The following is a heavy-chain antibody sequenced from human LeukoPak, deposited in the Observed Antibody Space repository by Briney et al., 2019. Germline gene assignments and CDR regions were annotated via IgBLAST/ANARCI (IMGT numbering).Heavy chain of an antibody. CDR2: IYYSGST. Sequence: SETLSLTCTVSGGSISCHYWSWIRQPPGKGLEWIGYIYYSGSTNYNPSLKSRVTISVDTSKNQFSLKLSSVTAADTAVYYCARSGSSSWENPLFDYWGQGTLATVSS. V-gene: IGHV4-59*11. CDR1: GGSISCHY. D-gene: IGHD6-13*01. CDR3: ARSGSSSWENPLFDY. J-gene: IGHJ4*02.